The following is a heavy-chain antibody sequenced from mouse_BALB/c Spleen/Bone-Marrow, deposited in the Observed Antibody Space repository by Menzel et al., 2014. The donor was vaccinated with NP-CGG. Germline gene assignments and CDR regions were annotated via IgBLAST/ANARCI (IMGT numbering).Heavy chain of an antibody. V-gene: IGHV2-6-1*01. CDR3: ARDYDNGNGFAY. Sequence: VKLLESGPGLVSPSQSLSITCTISGFSLTSYGVHWVRQPPGKGLEWLAVIWSDGGTTYNSTFKSRLSISKDNSKSQVYLKMNSLQTDDTAVYFCARDYDNGNGFAYWGQGTLVTVSA. D-gene: IGHD2-4*01. J-gene: IGHJ3*01. CDR2: IWSDGGT. CDR1: GFSLTSYG.